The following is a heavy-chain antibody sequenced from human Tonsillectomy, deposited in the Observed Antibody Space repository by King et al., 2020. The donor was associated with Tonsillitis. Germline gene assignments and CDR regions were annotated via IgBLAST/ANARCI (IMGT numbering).Heavy chain of an antibody. J-gene: IGHJ4*02. D-gene: IGHD3-10*01. Sequence: QLVQSGGGVVQPGGSLRLSCAASGFTFSSYAMHWVRQAPGKGLEWVAVISYDGSNKYYADSVKGRFTISRDNSKNTLYLQMNSLRAEDTAVYYCARDGARLWFGELLLYYFDYWGQGTLVTVSS. CDR1: GFTFSSYA. CDR2: ISYDGSNK. CDR3: ARDGARLWFGELLLYYFDY. V-gene: IGHV3-30-3*01.